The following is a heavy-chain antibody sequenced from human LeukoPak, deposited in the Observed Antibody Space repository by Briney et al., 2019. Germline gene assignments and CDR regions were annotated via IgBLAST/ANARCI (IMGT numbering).Heavy chain of an antibody. CDR1: GYTFTNYW. Sequence: GESLKISCKGFGYTFTNYWIGWVRQMPEKGLEWMGIIYPGDSDTKYSPPFQGQVTISADKSISTAYLQWSSLKASDTAMYYCARPRIAAAGNVYYMDVWGKGTTVTVSS. CDR2: IYPGDSDT. J-gene: IGHJ6*03. V-gene: IGHV5-51*01. D-gene: IGHD6-13*01. CDR3: ARPRIAAAGNVYYMDV.